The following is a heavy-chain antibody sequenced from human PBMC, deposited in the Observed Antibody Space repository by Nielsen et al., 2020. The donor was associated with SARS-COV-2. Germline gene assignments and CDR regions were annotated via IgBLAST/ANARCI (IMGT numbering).Heavy chain of an antibody. V-gene: IGHV3-9*01. CDR3: ARNLAGYSTRLAFDP. CDR2: ISWNSGSI. J-gene: IGHJ5*02. CDR1: GFTFDDYA. D-gene: IGHD6-13*01. Sequence: SCAASGFTFDDYAMHWVRQAPGKGLEWVSGISWNSGSIGYADSVKGRFTISRDNAKNSLYLQMNSLRAEDTALYYCARNLAGYSTRLAFDPWGQGTLVTVSS.